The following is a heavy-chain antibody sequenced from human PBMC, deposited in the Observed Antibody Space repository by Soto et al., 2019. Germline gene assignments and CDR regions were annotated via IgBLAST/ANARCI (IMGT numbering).Heavy chain of an antibody. CDR1: GYTFTSYS. CDR2: INAGNGNT. V-gene: IGHV1-3*01. CDR3: ARSIVVVTALYY. Sequence: EASVKVSCKASGYTFTSYSMHWVRQAPGQRHEWMGWINAGNGNTKYSQKFQGRVTITRDTSASTAYMELSSLRSEDTAVYYCARSIVVVTALYYWGQGTLVTVSS. D-gene: IGHD2-21*02. J-gene: IGHJ4*02.